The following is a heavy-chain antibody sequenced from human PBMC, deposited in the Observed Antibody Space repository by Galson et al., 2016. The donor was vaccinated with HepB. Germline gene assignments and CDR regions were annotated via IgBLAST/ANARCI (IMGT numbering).Heavy chain of an antibody. CDR3: ARELSVAFSFSSFEN. V-gene: IGHV6-1*01. J-gene: IGHJ4*02. D-gene: IGHD2/OR15-2a*01. CDR1: GDSVSSSSAA. Sequence: CAISGDSVSSSSAAWNWIRQSPSRGLEWLGRTYYRSMWLNDYALSVKSRITINPDTSKNQFSLQLNSVTPEDTAVYFCARELSVAFSFSSFENWGQGTLVTVSS. CDR2: TYYRSMWLN.